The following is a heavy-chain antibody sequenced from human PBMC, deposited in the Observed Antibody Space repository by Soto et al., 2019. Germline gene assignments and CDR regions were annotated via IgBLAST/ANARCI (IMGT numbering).Heavy chain of an antibody. D-gene: IGHD3-3*01. V-gene: IGHV1-3*01. J-gene: IGHJ4*02. CDR2: INAGDGNT. CDR1: GYTFTSYA. CDR3: ARLRAYDFWCGYVDY. Sequence: ASVKVSCKASGYTFTSYAMHWVRQAPGQRLEWMGWINAGDGNTKYSQKFQGRVAITRDTSASTAYMELSSLRSEDTAVYYCARLRAYDFWCGYVDYWGQGTLVTVSS.